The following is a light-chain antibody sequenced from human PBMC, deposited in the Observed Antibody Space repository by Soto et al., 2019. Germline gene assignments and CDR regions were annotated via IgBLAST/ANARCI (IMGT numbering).Light chain of an antibody. CDR3: QQSYTAPPT. V-gene: IGKV1-39*01. CDR2: DAS. CDR1: QTINSW. Sequence: IHMTPSPSTLSASVVYRFTITFRASQTINSWLAWYQQKPGKAPKVLIFDASNLQSGVPSRFSGSGSGTDFTLTISSLQPEDLATYYCQQSYTAPPTFGQGTKVDIK. J-gene: IGKJ1*01.